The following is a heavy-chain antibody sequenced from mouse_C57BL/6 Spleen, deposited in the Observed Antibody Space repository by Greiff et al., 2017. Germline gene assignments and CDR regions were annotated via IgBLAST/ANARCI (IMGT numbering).Heavy chain of an antibody. CDR3: ARALITTVVATHWYIDV. V-gene: IGHV1-22*01. CDR1: GYTFTDYN. CDR2: INPNNGGT. J-gene: IGHJ1*03. Sequence: EVQVVESGPELVKPGASVKMSCKASGYTFTDYNMHWVKQSHGKSLEWIGYINPNNGGTSYNQKFKGKATLTVNKSSSTAYMELRSLTSEDSAVYYCARALITTVVATHWYIDVWGTGTTVTVSS. D-gene: IGHD1-1*01.